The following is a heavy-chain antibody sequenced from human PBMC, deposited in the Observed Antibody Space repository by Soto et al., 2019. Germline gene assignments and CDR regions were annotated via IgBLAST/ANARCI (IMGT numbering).Heavy chain of an antibody. J-gene: IGHJ5*02. D-gene: IGHD1-1*01. CDR3: ARDTWYNGWFDP. CDR1: GGSITSYY. CDR2: IYYTGST. V-gene: IGHV4-59*01. Sequence: SETLSLTCTVSGGSITSYYWSWIRQPPGKGLEWIGYIYYTGSTNYNPSLKSRVTISVDTSKNQFSLKLSSVTAADTAVYYCARDTWYNGWFDPWGQGTLVTVSS.